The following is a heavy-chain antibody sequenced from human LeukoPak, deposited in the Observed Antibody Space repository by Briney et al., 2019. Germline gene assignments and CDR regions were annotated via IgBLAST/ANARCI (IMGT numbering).Heavy chain of an antibody. D-gene: IGHD5-18*01. CDR2: IYPNSGAT. CDR3: ARDGDAVMVDFDY. Sequence: GASVMVSCKTSGYTFTDYYFYWLRQAPGQGLEWMAWIYPNSGATRYAQKFQGRITVTRDTSISTAYMEPRTLTPDDTAVYYCARDGDAVMVDFDYWGQGTLVTVSS. V-gene: IGHV1-2*02. CDR1: GYTFTDYY. J-gene: IGHJ4*02.